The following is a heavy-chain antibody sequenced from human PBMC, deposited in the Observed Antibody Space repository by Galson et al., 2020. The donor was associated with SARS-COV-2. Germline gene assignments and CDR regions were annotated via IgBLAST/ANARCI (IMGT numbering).Heavy chain of an antibody. D-gene: IGHD1-26*01. J-gene: IGHJ4*02. CDR3: ARLWGLGSIKVAPAGKEFDY. CDR2: IYYNGDT. V-gene: IGHV4-39*01. Sequence: ETSETLSLTCTVSGDSISSSNYYWGWIRQPPGKGLEWIGNIYYNGDTYHDPSLKSRVTISVDTSNSQFSLRLSSVTVADTAVYYCARLWGLGSIKVAPAGKEFDYWGQGSLVTVSS. CDR1: GDSISSSNYY.